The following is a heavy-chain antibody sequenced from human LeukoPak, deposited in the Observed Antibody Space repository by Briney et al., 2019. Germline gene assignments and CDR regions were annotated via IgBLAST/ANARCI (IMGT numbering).Heavy chain of an antibody. CDR1: GFTFSSYS. CDR2: ISSGSSTI. J-gene: IGHJ3*02. CDR3: ARADAFDI. Sequence: PGGSLRLSCAASGFTFSSYSMNWVRQAPGKGLEWVAYISSGSSTIYYADSVKGRFTISRDNAKNSLYLQMNSLRAEDTAVYYCARADAFDIWGQGTMATVSS. V-gene: IGHV3-48*04.